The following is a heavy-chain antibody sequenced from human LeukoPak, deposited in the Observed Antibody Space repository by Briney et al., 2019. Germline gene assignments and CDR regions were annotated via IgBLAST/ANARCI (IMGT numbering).Heavy chain of an antibody. J-gene: IGHJ4*02. D-gene: IGHD3-10*01. CDR3: TRSPEGSSPSVD. Sequence: GGSLRLSCAASGFSFSDHHMDWVRRAPGKGLEWVARIRNKPRSYTTEYAATVKGRFAISRDDSKNSVFLQLNSLETEDTAVYCCTRSPEGSSPSVDWGEGTLVTVSS. CDR2: IRNKPRSYTT. CDR1: GFSFSDHH. V-gene: IGHV3-72*01.